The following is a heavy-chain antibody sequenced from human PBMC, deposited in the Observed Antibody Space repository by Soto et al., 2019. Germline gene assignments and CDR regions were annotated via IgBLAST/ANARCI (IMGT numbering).Heavy chain of an antibody. CDR2: INPSGGST. CDR3: ARGLGGLSSAYYYYYGMDV. Sequence: GASVKVSCKASGYTFTSYYMHWVRQAPGQRLEWMGIINPSGGSTSYAQKFQGRVTMTRDTSTSTVYMELSSLRSEDTAVYYCARGLGGLSSAYYYYYGMDVWGQGTTVTVSS. D-gene: IGHD3-16*02. V-gene: IGHV1-46*01. J-gene: IGHJ6*02. CDR1: GYTFTSYY.